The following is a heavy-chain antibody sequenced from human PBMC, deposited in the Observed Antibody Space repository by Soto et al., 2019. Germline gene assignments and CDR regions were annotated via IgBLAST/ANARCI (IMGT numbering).Heavy chain of an antibody. CDR3: AIQDTVIRRHLTNTWYDP. CDR2: IYPGDSDT. Sequence: EVQLVQSGAEVKKPGESLKISCKGSGYSFTSYWIAWVRQMPGKGLEWMGIIYPGDSDTRYSPSFQGQVTFSADKSISTAFLQWSSLKASDTAIYYCAIQDTVIRRHLTNTWYDPWGQGTLVTVSS. V-gene: IGHV5-51*01. D-gene: IGHD2-8*02. J-gene: IGHJ5*01. CDR1: GYSFTSYW.